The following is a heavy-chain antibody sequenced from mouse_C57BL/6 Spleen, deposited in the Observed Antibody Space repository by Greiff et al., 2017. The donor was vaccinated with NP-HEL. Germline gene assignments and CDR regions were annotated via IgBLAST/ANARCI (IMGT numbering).Heavy chain of an antibody. V-gene: IGHV1-64*01. J-gene: IGHJ4*01. CDR3: ARDRLGRDAMDY. CDR2: IHPNSGST. Sequence: QVQLQQPGAELVKPGASVKLSCKASGYTFTSYWMHWVKQRPGQGLVWIGMIHPNSGSTNYNEKFKSKATLTVDKSSSTAYMQLSSLTSEDSAVYYCARDRLGRDAMDYWGQGTSVTVSS. CDR1: GYTFTSYW. D-gene: IGHD4-1*01.